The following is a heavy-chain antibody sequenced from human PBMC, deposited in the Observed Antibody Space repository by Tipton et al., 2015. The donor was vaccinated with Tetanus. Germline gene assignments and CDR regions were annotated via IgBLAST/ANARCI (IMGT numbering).Heavy chain of an antibody. CDR2: IYYSGST. CDR1: GGSISSSSYY. V-gene: IGHV4-39*01. J-gene: IGHJ6*02. Sequence: LRLSCTVSGGSISSSSYYWGWIRQPPGKGLEWIGSIYYSGSTYYNPSLKSRVTISLATSENQFSLTLSSVTAADTAVYYCARHSAMPAAIVYYAMDVWGQGTTVTVSS. D-gene: IGHD2-2*02. CDR3: ARHSAMPAAIVYYAMDV.